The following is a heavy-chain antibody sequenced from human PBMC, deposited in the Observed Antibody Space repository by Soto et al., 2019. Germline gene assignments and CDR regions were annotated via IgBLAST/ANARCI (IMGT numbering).Heavy chain of an antibody. Sequence: SETLSLTCTVSGGSFSGYYWSWIRQPPGKGLEWIGEINHSGSTKYNPSLTSRVTISVDTSKNQFSLKLSSVTAADTAVYYCARYWEGYKFGYPQYYIDYWGQGALVTVSS. CDR2: INHSGST. D-gene: IGHD5-18*01. J-gene: IGHJ4*02. V-gene: IGHV4-34*01. CDR3: ARYWEGYKFGYPQYYIDY. CDR1: GGSFSGYY.